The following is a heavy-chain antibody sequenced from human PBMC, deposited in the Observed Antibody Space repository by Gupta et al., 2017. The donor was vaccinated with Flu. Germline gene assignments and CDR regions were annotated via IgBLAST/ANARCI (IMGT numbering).Heavy chain of an antibody. J-gene: IGHJ3*01. V-gene: IGHV3-23*01. CDR3: AKVRDTDTAKVAGAFDF. Sequence: VPLLASGGGLVQPGGSLRLSCAASGFTFSSYAMSWVRQAPGKGLEWVSAISGSGGSTYYADSVKGRFTISRDNSKNTLYLQMNSLRVEDTAVYYCAKVRDTDTAKVAGAFDFWGQGTMVTVSS. D-gene: IGHD5-18*01. CDR2: ISGSGGST. CDR1: GFTFSSYA.